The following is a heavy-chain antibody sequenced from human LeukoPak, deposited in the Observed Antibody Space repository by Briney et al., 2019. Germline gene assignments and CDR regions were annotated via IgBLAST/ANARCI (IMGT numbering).Heavy chain of an antibody. V-gene: IGHV1-2*02. J-gene: IGHJ4*02. CDR2: INPNSGGT. D-gene: IGHD3-10*01. CDR1: GYTFTGYY. Sequence: ASVKVSCKASGYTFTGYYMHWVRRAPGQGLEWMGWINPNSGGTNYAQKFQGRVTMTRDTSISTAYMELSRLRSDDTAVYYCARDQPYYYGSGSSSHSDYWGQGALVAVSS. CDR3: ARDQPYYYGSGSSSHSDY.